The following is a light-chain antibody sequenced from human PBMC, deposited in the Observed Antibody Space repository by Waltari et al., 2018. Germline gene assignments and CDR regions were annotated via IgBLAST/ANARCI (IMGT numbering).Light chain of an antibody. V-gene: IGKV3-15*01. CDR2: GAS. Sequence: ETVMTQSPATLSVSPGEGATLPCRASESVSTKLAWYQRKSGQAPRLLIYGASTRATGIPARFSGTGSGTEFTLTVSSLQSEDFALYYCQQYSNWPPTFGQGTKVDIK. J-gene: IGKJ1*01. CDR1: ESVSTK. CDR3: QQYSNWPPT.